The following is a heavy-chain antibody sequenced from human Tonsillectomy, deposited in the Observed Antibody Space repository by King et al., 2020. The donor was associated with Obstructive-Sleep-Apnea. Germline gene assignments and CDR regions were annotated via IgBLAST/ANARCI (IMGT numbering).Heavy chain of an antibody. Sequence: QLVQSGAEVKKPGASVKVSCKASGYTFTGYYMHWVRQAPGQGLEWMGWINPNSGGTNYAQKFQGWVTMTRDTSISTAYMELSRLRSDDTAVYYCARDFGGNSEGPHWYFDHWGRGSLVTVSS. CDR1: GYTFTGYY. CDR3: ARDFGGNSEGPHWYFDH. D-gene: IGHD4-23*01. CDR2: INPNSGGT. J-gene: IGHJ2*01. V-gene: IGHV1-2*04.